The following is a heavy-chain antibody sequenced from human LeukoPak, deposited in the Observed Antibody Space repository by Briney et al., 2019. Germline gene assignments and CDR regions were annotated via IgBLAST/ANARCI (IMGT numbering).Heavy chain of an antibody. CDR3: ASSRGYSDYDSDY. CDR2: ISDDGSNK. Sequence: GGSLRLSCAASGFTFITYAMHWVRQAPGKGLEWVAFISDDGSNKYYADSVKGRFTISRDNSKNTLYLQMNSLRPEDAAVYFCASSRGYSDYDSDYWGQGTLVTVSS. CDR1: GFTFITYA. J-gene: IGHJ4*02. D-gene: IGHD5-12*01. V-gene: IGHV3-30*04.